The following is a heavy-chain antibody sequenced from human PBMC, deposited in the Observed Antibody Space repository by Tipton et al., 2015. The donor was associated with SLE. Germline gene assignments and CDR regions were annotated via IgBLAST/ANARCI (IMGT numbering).Heavy chain of an antibody. CDR1: GGSISSYY. J-gene: IGHJ3*02. CDR2: IYYSGTT. CDR3: AREGRPGGHDAFDI. V-gene: IGHV4-59*01. Sequence: TPSLTCTVSGGSISSYYWSWIRQPPGKGLEWIGYIYYSGTTYYNPPLKSRVTISVDTPKNQFSLKLSSVTAADTAVYYCAREGRPGGHDAFDIWGQGTMVTVSS. D-gene: IGHD1-1*01.